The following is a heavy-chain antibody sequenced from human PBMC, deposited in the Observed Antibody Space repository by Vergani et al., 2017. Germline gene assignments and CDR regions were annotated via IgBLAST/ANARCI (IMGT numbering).Heavy chain of an antibody. Sequence: QVQLVQSGAEVKKPGSSVKVSCKASGGTFSSYAISWVRQAPGQGLEWMGGIIPIFGTANYAQKFQGRVTITADKSTSTAYMELSSLRSEDTAVYYCARGQSPDIVVVVAATLNWFDPWGQGTLVTVSS. V-gene: IGHV1-69*06. CDR3: ARGQSPDIVVVVAATLNWFDP. D-gene: IGHD2-15*01. CDR1: GGTFSSYA. J-gene: IGHJ5*02. CDR2: IIPIFGTA.